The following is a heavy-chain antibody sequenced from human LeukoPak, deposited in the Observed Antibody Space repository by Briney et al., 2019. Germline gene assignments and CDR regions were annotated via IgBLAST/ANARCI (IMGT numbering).Heavy chain of an antibody. D-gene: IGHD2-15*01. CDR2: ISGRAVGT. V-gene: IGHV3-23*01. CDR3: AKAPVTSCRGAFCYPFDY. J-gene: IGHJ4*02. CDR1: GFTFSSYA. Sequence: PGGSLRLSCAASGFTFSSYAMSWVRQAPGKGLEWVSTISGRAVGTDYADSVKGRFTISRDNSKNTLYLQMNSLRAEDAAVYYCAKAPVTSCRGAFCYPFDYWGQGTLVTVSS.